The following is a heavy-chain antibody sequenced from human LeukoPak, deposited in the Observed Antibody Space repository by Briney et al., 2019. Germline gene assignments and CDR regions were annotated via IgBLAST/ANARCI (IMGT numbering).Heavy chain of an antibody. V-gene: IGHV4-34*01. CDR3: ARGRYYYDSSGYWIRDDY. CDR1: GGSFSGYY. J-gene: IGHJ4*02. D-gene: IGHD3-22*01. CDR2: INLGGST. Sequence: PSETLSLNAAVYGGSFSGYYWGWIRPPPGKGLEWIVEINLGGSTNYNPSHKSQVTISVDTSKNQFSLKLSSVTAADTAVYYCARGRYYYDSSGYWIRDDYWGQGTLVTVSS.